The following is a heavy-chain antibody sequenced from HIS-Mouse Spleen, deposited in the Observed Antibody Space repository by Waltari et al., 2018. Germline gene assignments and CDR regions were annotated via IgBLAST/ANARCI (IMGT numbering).Heavy chain of an antibody. CDR3: AREIPYSSSWYDWYFDL. Sequence: QLQLQESGPGLVKPSETLSLTCTVSGGSISSSSYYWGWIRQPPGKGLEWIGGIHYSGRTYYTPSLKSRVTISVDTSKNQFSLKLSSVPAADTAVYYCAREIPYSSSWYDWYFDLWGRGTLVTVSS. CDR2: IHYSGRT. V-gene: IGHV4-39*07. J-gene: IGHJ2*01. CDR1: GGSISSSSYY. D-gene: IGHD6-13*01.